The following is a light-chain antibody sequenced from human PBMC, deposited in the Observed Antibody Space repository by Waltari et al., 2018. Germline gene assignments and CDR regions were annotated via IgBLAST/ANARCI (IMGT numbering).Light chain of an antibody. CDR3: QQLNSYQWT. J-gene: IGKJ1*01. CDR2: AAS. Sequence: IQLTQSPSSLSASVGDRVTITCRASQGISNYLAWYQQKPGKAPKLLIYAASTSQSGVPARVSGSGSGTDFTLTISSLQPEDFATYYCQQLNSYQWTFGQGTKVEIK. V-gene: IGKV1-9*01. CDR1: QGISNY.